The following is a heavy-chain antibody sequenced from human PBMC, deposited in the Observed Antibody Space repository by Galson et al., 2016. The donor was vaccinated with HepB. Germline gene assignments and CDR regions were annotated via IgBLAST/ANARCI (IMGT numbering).Heavy chain of an antibody. J-gene: IGHJ4*02. D-gene: IGHD3-10*01. Sequence: SLRLSCAASGFTFSSYAMSWVRQAPGKGLEWVSAISGSGGSTYYADSVKGRFTISRDNSNNPLYLQMNSLRAEDTAVYYCATGWPVWYYGSGSSYWGKGTLVTVSS. V-gene: IGHV3-23*01. CDR3: ATGWPVWYYGSGSSY. CDR1: GFTFSSYA. CDR2: ISGSGGST.